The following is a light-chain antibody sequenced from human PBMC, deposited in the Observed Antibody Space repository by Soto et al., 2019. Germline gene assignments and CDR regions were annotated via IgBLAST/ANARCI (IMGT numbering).Light chain of an antibody. CDR2: EGS. CDR1: SSDVGSHNF. J-gene: IGLJ1*01. Sequence: QSALTQPASVSGSPGQSITISCSGTSSDVGSHNFVSWYRQYPGKAPKLMIYEGSQRPSGISNRLSGSKSGNTASLTISGLQTEDEADYYCCSYAENRTFFGTGTKVTVL. CDR3: CSYAENRTF. V-gene: IGLV2-23*03.